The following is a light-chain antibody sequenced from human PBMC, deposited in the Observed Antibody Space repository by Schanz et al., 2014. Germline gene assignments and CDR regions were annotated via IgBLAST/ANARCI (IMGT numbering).Light chain of an antibody. J-gene: IGLJ2*01. CDR2: SSN. Sequence: QSVLTQPPSASGTPGQRVTISCSGSSSNIGSTTVNWYQQLPGTAPKLLIYSSNQRPSGVPDRFSGSKFGTSASLAISGLQSEDEADYYCAAWDDSLNGRVVFGGGTKLTVL. CDR3: AAWDDSLNGRVV. V-gene: IGLV1-44*01. CDR1: SSNIGSTT.